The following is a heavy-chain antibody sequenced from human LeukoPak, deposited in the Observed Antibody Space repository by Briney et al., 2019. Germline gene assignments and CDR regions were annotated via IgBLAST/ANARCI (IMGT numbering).Heavy chain of an antibody. J-gene: IGHJ4*02. V-gene: IGHV3-7*03. Sequence: GGSLRLSCAASGFTFSSYWMSWVRQAPGKGLEWVANIKQDGSEKYYVDSVKGRFTISRDNAKNSLYLQMNSLRAEDAAVYYSARAPGIAVAGIRDYFDYWGQGTLVTVSS. CDR1: GFTFSSYW. CDR3: ARAPGIAVAGIRDYFDY. D-gene: IGHD6-19*01. CDR2: IKQDGSEK.